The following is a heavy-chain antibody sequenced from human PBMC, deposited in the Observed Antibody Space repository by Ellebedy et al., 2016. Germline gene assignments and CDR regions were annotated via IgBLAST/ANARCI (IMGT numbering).Heavy chain of an antibody. D-gene: IGHD3-10*01. CDR2: IVNSGRET. V-gene: IGHV3-21*06. CDR1: GFTFSIAG. J-gene: IGHJ4*02. CDR3: TRDGSEWSRDV. Sequence: GESLKISCAASGFTFSIAGMTCARQAPGKGLEWVATIVNSGRETYYPESLKGRFTISRDNAMNSVYLQMDSLTVEDTAVYYCTRDGSEWSRDVWGQGTLVTVSS.